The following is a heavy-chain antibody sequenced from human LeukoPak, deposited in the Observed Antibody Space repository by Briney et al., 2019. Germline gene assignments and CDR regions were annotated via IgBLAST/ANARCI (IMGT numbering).Heavy chain of an antibody. CDR3: AKDRYAWTSGYSYNPFDY. CDR2: ISGSGTST. J-gene: IGHJ4*02. V-gene: IGHV3-23*01. CDR1: GFTFSSYA. Sequence: GGSLRLSCATSGFTFSSYAMSWVRQAPGKGLEWASVISGSGTSTFYADSVKGRFTISRDNSKKTLYLQMNSLRAEDTAVYYCAKDRYAWTSGYSYNPFDYWGQGTLVTVSS. D-gene: IGHD5-18*01.